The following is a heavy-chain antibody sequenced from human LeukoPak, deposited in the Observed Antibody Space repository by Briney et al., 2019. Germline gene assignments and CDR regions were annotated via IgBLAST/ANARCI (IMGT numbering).Heavy chain of an antibody. J-gene: IGHJ4*02. CDR1: GGSISSYY. CDR3: ARAGGLGYCSSTTCSEDY. V-gene: IGHV4-4*07. D-gene: IGHD2-2*01. Sequence: PSETLSLTCTVSGGSISSYYWSWIRQPAGKGLEWIGRIYSSGSTNYNPSLKSRVTISVDTSKNQFSLRLSSVTAADTAVYYCARAGGLGYCSSTTCSEDYWGQGALVTVSS. CDR2: IYSSGST.